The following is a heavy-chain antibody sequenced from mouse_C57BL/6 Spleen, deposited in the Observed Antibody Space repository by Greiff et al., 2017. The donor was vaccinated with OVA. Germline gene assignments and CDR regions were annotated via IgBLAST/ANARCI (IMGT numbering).Heavy chain of an antibody. D-gene: IGHD2-3*01. CDR1: GISITTGNYR. V-gene: IGHV3-5*01. J-gene: IGHJ4*01. CDR3: ARVLDDGYAMDY. Sequence: EVHLVESGPGLVKPSQTVFLTCTVTGISITTGNYRWSWIRQFPGNKLEWIGYLSYSGTINYNPSLTRRTTITRDTPKTPFFLEMNSLTAEDTATDNCARVLDDGYAMDYWGQGTSVTVSS. CDR2: LSYSGTI.